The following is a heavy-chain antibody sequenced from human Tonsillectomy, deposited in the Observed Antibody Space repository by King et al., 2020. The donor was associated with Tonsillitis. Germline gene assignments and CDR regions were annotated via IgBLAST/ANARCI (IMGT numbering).Heavy chain of an antibody. CDR1: GYTFTSYY. J-gene: IGHJ6*02. CDR3: ARDEEGSGRAYYGMDV. D-gene: IGHD3-10*01. V-gene: IGHV1-46*03. CDR2: INPSSGGT. Sequence: QLVQSGAGVKKPGASVKVSCKASGYTFTSYYMHWVRQAPEQGLEWMGVINPSSGGTIYAQKFQGRVTMTRDRSTSTVYMELSSLRFEDTAVYYCARDEEGSGRAYYGMDVWGQGTTVAVSS.